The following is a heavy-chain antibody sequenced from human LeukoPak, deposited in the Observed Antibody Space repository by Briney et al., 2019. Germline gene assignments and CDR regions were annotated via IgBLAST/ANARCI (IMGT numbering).Heavy chain of an antibody. D-gene: IGHD2/OR15-2a*01. V-gene: IGHV3-30-3*01. CDR1: GFTFSSYA. J-gene: IGHJ4*02. CDR3: ASNSARDGGY. CDR2: ISHDGSNK. Sequence: GGSLRLSCAASGFTFSSYAMHWVRQAPGKGLEWVAVISHDGSNKYYADSVKGRFTISRDNSKNTLYLQMNSLRVEDTAVYYCASNSARDGGYWGQGTQVTVSS.